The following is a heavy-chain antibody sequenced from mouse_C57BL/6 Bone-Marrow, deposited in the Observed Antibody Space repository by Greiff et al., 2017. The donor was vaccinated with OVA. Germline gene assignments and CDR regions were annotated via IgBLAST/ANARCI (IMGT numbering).Heavy chain of an antibody. CDR2: INPSTGGT. CDR1: GYSFTGYY. Sequence: VQLQQSGPELVKPGASVKISCKASGYSFTGYYMNWVKQSPEKSLEWIGEINPSTGGTTYNQKFKAKATLTVDKSSSTAYMQLKSLTSEDSAVYYCASRQQRVDYWGQGTTLTVSS. CDR3: ASRQQRVDY. J-gene: IGHJ2*01. D-gene: IGHD3-2*01. V-gene: IGHV1-42*01.